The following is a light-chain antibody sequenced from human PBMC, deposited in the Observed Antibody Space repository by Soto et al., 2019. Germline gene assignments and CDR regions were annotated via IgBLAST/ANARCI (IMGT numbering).Light chain of an antibody. CDR2: DAS. Sequence: DIQMTQSPSTLSAFVGDRVTITCRASQSIRTSLAWYQQKPGKAPKVLIYDASSLETGVPSRFSGSGSGTEFTLTISSLQPDDFTTFYCQHYHSYPWTFGQGTKVDIK. CDR3: QHYHSYPWT. CDR1: QSIRTS. V-gene: IGKV1-5*01. J-gene: IGKJ1*01.